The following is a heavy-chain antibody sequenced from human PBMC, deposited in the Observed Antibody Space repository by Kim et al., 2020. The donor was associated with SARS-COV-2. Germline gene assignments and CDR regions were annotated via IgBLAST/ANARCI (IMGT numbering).Heavy chain of an antibody. V-gene: IGHV3-7*03. CDR3: ARTNVLLWFGELSY. D-gene: IGHD3-10*01. J-gene: IGHJ4*02. Sequence: AESGKGPLTTSRDTTKNSLYLQMNSLRAEDTAVYYCARTNVLLWFGELSYWGQGTLVTVSS.